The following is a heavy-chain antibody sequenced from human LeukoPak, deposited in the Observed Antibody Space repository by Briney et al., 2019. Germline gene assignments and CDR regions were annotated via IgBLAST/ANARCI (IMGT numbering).Heavy chain of an antibody. CDR3: YHYDTSGYSPWYYYYSLDV. Sequence: SETLSLTCTVSGGSISSKSYYWGCIRQPPGKGLEWIGSIYYSGSTYYNPSLKSRVTISVDTSKNQFSLKLSSVTAADTAVYYCYHYDTSGYSPWYYYYSLDVWGQGTTVTVSS. J-gene: IGHJ6*02. V-gene: IGHV4-39*07. CDR1: GGSISSKSYY. D-gene: IGHD3-22*01. CDR2: IYYSGST.